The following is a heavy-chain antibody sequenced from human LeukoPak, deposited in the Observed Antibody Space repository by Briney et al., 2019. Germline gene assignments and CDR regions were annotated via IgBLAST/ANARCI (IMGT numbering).Heavy chain of an antibody. V-gene: IGHV1-69*13. CDR1: GGIFSSYG. J-gene: IGHJ4*02. Sequence: SVKVSCKASGGIFSSYGISWVRQAPGQGLEWVGGIIPIFGTANYAQKFQGRVTITADESTSTAYMELSSLGSEDTAVYYCARPKNGHYYSSGSYHYWGQGTLVTVSS. CDR3: ARPKNGHYYSSGSYHY. D-gene: IGHD3-10*01. CDR2: IIPIFGTA.